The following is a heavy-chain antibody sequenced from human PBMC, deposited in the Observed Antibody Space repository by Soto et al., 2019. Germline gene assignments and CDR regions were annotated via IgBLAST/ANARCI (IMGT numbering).Heavy chain of an antibody. Sequence: SVKVSCKASGGTLSSYAISWVRQAPGQGLEWMGGIIPIFGTANYAQKFQGRVTITADESTSTAYMELSSLRSEDTAVYYCARVLRQYSGSYYYYFDYWGQGTLVTVSS. CDR3: ARVLRQYSGSYYYYFDY. CDR2: IIPIFGTA. J-gene: IGHJ4*02. D-gene: IGHD1-26*01. CDR1: GGTLSSYA. V-gene: IGHV1-69*13.